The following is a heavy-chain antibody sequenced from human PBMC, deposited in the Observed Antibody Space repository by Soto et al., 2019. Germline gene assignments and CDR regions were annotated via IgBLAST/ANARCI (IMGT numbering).Heavy chain of an antibody. Sequence: GASVKVSCKASGYTFTSSGISWVRQAPGQGLEWMGWISAYNGNTNYAQKLQGRVTMTTDTSTSTAYMELRSLRSDDTAVYYCAREVNDFWSGSHGMDVWGQGTTVTVSS. V-gene: IGHV1-18*04. CDR3: AREVNDFWSGSHGMDV. J-gene: IGHJ6*02. D-gene: IGHD3-3*01. CDR1: GYTFTSSG. CDR2: ISAYNGNT.